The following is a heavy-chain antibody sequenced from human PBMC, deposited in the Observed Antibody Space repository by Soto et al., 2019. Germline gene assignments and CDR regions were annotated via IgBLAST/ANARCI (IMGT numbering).Heavy chain of an antibody. CDR1: GYTFTSYD. D-gene: IGHD1-26*01. Sequence: QVQLVQSGAEVKKPGASVKVSCKTSGYTFTSYDINWVRQATGQGLEWMGWMNPNSGNTAYAQKFQGTVTMPRNTSISTAYMELSSLRSEDTVVYYCARERSSGAFDIWGQGTMVTVSS. V-gene: IGHV1-8*01. CDR3: ARERSSGAFDI. CDR2: MNPNSGNT. J-gene: IGHJ3*02.